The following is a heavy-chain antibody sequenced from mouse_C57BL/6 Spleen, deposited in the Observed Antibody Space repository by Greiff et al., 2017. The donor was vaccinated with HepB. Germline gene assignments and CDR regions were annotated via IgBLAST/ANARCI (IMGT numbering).Heavy chain of an antibody. J-gene: IGHJ1*03. CDR3: TRVGGSYGGWYFGV. Sequence: EVHLVESGAGLVKPGGSLKLSCAASGFTFSSYAMSWVRQTPEKRLEWVAYISSGGDYIYYADTVQGRFTIYRDNARNTLYLQMSSMKSEDTAMYYCTRVGGSYGGWYFGVWGTGTTVTVS. D-gene: IGHD1-1*02. CDR2: ISSGGDYI. CDR1: GFTFSSYA. V-gene: IGHV5-9-1*02.